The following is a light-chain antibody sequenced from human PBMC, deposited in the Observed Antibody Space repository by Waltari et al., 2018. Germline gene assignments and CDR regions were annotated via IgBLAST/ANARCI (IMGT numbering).Light chain of an antibody. CDR3: SSYTFSSTLV. V-gene: IGLV2-14*03. J-gene: IGLJ1*01. Sequence: QSALSQPASVSGSPGPSITISCSGSSSDFVAYNYVSGYQQHPGKAPKLVIFDVSNRPAGVSNRFSGSKSDNTASLTISGLQAEDEADYYCSSYTFSSTLVFGTGTKVTVL. CDR1: SSDFVAYNY. CDR2: DVS.